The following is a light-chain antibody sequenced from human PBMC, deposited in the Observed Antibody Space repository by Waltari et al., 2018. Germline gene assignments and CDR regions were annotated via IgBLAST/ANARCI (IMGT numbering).Light chain of an antibody. V-gene: IGLV4-69*01. CDR1: SGHSSTI. CDR3: HTGGHGTCV. CDR2: VNRDGSH. J-gene: IGLJ3*02. Sequence: QLVVPQSPSASASLGASVKPTCTLSSGHSSTITAWLQPEPEKGPRYWMKVNRDGSHSRGDGSPARFSGTSSGCDRHLTVSSLQVEDEADYYCHTGGHGTCVFGGATKFTVL.